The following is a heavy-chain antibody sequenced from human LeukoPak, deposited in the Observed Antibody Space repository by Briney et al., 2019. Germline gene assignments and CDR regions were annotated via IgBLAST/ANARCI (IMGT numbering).Heavy chain of an antibody. Sequence: SETLSLTCTVSGGSISSYYWSWIRQPPGKGLEWIGYIYYSGSTNYNPSLKSRVTISVDTSKNQFSLKLSSVTAADTAVYYRARVTASSGYYPFDYWGQGTLVTVSS. CDR1: GGSISSYY. J-gene: IGHJ4*02. D-gene: IGHD3-22*01. V-gene: IGHV4-59*01. CDR2: IYYSGST. CDR3: ARVTASSGYYPFDY.